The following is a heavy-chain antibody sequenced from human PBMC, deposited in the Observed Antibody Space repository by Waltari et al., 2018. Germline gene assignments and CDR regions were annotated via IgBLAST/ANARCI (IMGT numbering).Heavy chain of an antibody. D-gene: IGHD2-15*01. Sequence: QSQLQESGPGLVEPSGTLSLTCAVSGDSMSGTNCWSWVRQSPQKGLEWIGQVHHSGKINYNPSFASRVTISGDTSNNQFSLMVTSATAADTAVYYCARDRGRGLYLDTWGPGILVTVSP. V-gene: IGHV4-4*02. CDR2: VHHSGKI. J-gene: IGHJ5*02. CDR1: GDSMSGTNC. CDR3: ARDRGRGLYLDT.